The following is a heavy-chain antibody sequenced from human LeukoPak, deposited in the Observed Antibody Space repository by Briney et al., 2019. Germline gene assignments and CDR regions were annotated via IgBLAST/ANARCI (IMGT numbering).Heavy chain of an antibody. CDR2: ISSSSSYI. J-gene: IGHJ5*02. V-gene: IGHV3-21*01. CDR1: GFTFSSYR. CDR3: ARDRGISSCSNWLDP. Sequence: GGSLRLSCAASGFTFSSYRMHWVRQAPGKGLEWVSSISSSSSYIYYADSVKGRFTISRDNAKKSLYLQMNSLRAEDTAVYYCARDRGISSCSNWLDPWGQGTLVTVSS. D-gene: IGHD6-13*01.